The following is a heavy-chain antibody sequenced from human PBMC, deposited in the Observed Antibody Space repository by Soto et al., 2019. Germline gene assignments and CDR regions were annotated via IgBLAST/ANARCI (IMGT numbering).Heavy chain of an antibody. CDR3: AKDERGVIADYFDC. V-gene: IGHV3-23*01. J-gene: IGHJ4*01. CDR1: GFTFSDYG. Sequence: PGGSLRLSCAASGFTFSDYGMSWVRQAPGKGLEWVSGVSGSGDSATGDRTYYADSVKGRFTISRDNSKNTLYLQMNSLTAEDTAVYYCAKDERGVIADYFDCWGQGTLVTVSS. CDR2: VSGSGDSATGDRT. D-gene: IGHD3-10*01.